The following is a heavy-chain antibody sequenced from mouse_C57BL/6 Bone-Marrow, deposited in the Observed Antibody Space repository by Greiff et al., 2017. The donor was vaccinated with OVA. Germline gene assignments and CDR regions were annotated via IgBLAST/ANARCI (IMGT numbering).Heavy chain of an antibody. CDR1: GYSITSGYY. CDR3: ARGRFDYYGPAGFAY. CDR2: ISYDGSN. J-gene: IGHJ3*01. V-gene: IGHV3-6*01. Sequence: EVKLVESGPGLVKPSQSLSLTCSVTGYSITSGYYWNWIRQFPGNKLEWMGYISYDGSNNYNPSLKNRISITRDTSKNQFFLKLNSVTTEDTATYYCARGRFDYYGPAGFAYWGQGTLVTVSA. D-gene: IGHD1-1*01.